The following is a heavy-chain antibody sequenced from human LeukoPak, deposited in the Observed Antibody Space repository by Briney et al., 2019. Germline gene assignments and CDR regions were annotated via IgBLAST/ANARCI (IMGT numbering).Heavy chain of an antibody. Sequence: PSGGSLRLSCTASGFTFGDYAMSWVRQAPGKGLEWVGFIRSKAYGGTTEYAASVKGRFTISRDDSKSIAYLQMNSLKTEDTAVYYCTRMTPFGGSYDDYWGQGTLVTVSS. D-gene: IGHD1-26*01. J-gene: IGHJ4*02. CDR2: IRSKAYGGTT. V-gene: IGHV3-49*04. CDR3: TRMTPFGGSYDDY. CDR1: GFTFGDYA.